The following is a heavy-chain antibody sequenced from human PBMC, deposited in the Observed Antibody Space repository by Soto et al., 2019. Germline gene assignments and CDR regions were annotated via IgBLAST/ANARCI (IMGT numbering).Heavy chain of an antibody. V-gene: IGHV4-30-4*01. CDR3: AREFNYYDSSPKGNWFDP. D-gene: IGHD3-22*01. CDR1: GGSISSGDYY. CDR2: IYYSGST. Sequence: LSLTCTVSGGSISSGDYYWSWIRQPPGKGLEWIGYIYYSGSTYYNPSLKSRVTISVDTSKNQFSLKLSSVTAADTAVYYCAREFNYYDSSPKGNWFDPWGQGTLVTVSS. J-gene: IGHJ5*02.